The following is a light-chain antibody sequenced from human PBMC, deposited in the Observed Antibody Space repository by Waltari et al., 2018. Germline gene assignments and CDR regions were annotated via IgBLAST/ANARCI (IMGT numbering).Light chain of an antibody. Sequence: DIQMTQSPSTLSASVGDRVTIPCRASQSIGSLFAWYQQKPGKAPKLLIYDASSLESGVPSRFSGSGSGTEFTLTINSLQPDDFATYSCQQYYSYFTFGGGAKVEIK. CDR3: QQYYSYFT. CDR2: DAS. CDR1: QSIGSL. J-gene: IGKJ4*01. V-gene: IGKV1-5*01.